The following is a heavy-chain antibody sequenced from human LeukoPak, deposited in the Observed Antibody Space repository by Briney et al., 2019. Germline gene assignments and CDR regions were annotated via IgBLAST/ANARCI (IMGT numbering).Heavy chain of an antibody. V-gene: IGHV3-21*01. CDR3: ARGRDPYGDYAPDY. CDR1: RFSSSSYS. J-gene: IGHJ4*02. D-gene: IGHD4-17*01. CDR2: ISTSSNYI. Sequence: GGSLRLSCAASRFSSSSYSMNWVRQAPGKGLEWVSSISTSSNYIYYADSVKGQFTISRDNAKNSLYLQMNSLRAEDTAVYYCARGRDPYGDYAPDYWGQGTLVTVSS.